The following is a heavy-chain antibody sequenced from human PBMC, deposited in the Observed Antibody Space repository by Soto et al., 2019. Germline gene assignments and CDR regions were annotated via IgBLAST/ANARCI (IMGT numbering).Heavy chain of an antibody. CDR3: ARDGMTTVVTDYWYFDL. V-gene: IGHV4-30-4*01. J-gene: IGHJ2*01. Sequence: QVQLQESGPGLVQSSQTLSLTCTVSGGSISSGDYYWSWIRQAPGKGLEWIGYIYYSGRTYYNPSLKSRVTISVDTSKNQFSLKLSSVTAADTVVYYCARDGMTTVVTDYWYFDLWGRGTLVTVSS. CDR2: IYYSGRT. D-gene: IGHD4-17*01. CDR1: GGSISSGDYY.